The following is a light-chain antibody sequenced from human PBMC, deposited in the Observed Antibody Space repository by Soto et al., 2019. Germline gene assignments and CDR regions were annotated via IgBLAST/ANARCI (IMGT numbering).Light chain of an antibody. J-gene: IGKJ2*01. Sequence: EIVLTQSPGTLSLSPGERATLSCRASQSVSSSYLAWYQQKPGQAPRLLIYGASSRATGIPDRFSGSGSGTDVTLTISRLEPEEFAVYYCQQYVSSPYTFGQGTKLEIK. CDR3: QQYVSSPYT. CDR1: QSVSSSY. CDR2: GAS. V-gene: IGKV3-20*01.